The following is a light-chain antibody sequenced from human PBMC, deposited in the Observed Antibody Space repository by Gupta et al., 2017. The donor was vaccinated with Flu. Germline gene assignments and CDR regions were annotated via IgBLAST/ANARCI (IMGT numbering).Light chain of an antibody. CDR3: QSYDSSLSGSNYV. J-gene: IGLJ1*01. V-gene: IGLV1-40*01. CDR2: GNS. CDR1: SSNIGAGYD. Sequence: QSVLTQPPSVSGAPGQSDTISCTGSSSNIGAGYDVHWYQQLPGTAPKLLIYGNSNRPSGVPDRFSGSKSGTSASLAITGLQAEDEADYYCQSYDSSLSGSNYVFGTGTKVTVL.